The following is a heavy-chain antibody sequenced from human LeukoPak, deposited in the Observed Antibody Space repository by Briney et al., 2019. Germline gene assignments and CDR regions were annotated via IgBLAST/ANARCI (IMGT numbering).Heavy chain of an antibody. D-gene: IGHD1-26*01. Sequence: GASVKVSCKASGYTFTSYGISWVRLAPGQGLEWMGWISAYNGNTNYAQKLQGRVTMTTDTSTSTAYMELRSLRSNDAAVYYCAVQTVGANFDYWGQGTLVTVSS. J-gene: IGHJ4*02. V-gene: IGHV1-18*01. CDR1: GYTFTSYG. CDR3: AVQTVGANFDY. CDR2: ISAYNGNT.